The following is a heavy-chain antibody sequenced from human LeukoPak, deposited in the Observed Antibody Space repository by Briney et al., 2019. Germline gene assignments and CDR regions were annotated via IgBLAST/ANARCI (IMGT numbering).Heavy chain of an antibody. CDR3: ARGRGKCSSTSCPHYYYMDV. CDR1: GGSFSGYY. CDR2: INHSGST. Sequence: SETLSLTCAVYGGSFSGYYWSWIRPPPGKGLEWIGEINHSGSTNYNPSLKSRVTISVDTSKNQFSLKLSSVTAADTAVYYCARGRGKCSSTSCPHYYYMDVWGKGTTVTVSS. V-gene: IGHV4-34*01. J-gene: IGHJ6*03. D-gene: IGHD2-2*01.